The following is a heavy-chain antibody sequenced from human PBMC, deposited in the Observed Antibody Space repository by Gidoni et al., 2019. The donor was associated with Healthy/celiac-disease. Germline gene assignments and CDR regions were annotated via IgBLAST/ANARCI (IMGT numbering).Heavy chain of an antibody. D-gene: IGHD1-26*01. Sequence: EWMGWINPNSGGTNYAQKFQGWVTMTRDTSISTAYMELSRLRSDDTAVYYCAREITTGGYSGSYLDAFDIWGQGTMVTVSS. V-gene: IGHV1-2*04. CDR2: INPNSGGT. J-gene: IGHJ3*02. CDR3: AREITTGGYSGSYLDAFDI.